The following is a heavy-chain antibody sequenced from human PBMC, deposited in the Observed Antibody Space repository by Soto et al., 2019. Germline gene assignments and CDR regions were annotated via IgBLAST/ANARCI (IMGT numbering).Heavy chain of an antibody. Sequence: EVQLLEPGGGLVQPGGSLRLSCAASGFTFSSYAMNWVRQAPGKGLEWVSVISGSDGSTYYADSVKGRFTISRDNSKKTLNLQMNSLRAEDTAVYYCARRSSSWYFDYWGQGTLVTVSS. CDR3: ARRSSSWYFDY. CDR2: ISGSDGST. J-gene: IGHJ4*02. D-gene: IGHD6-13*01. CDR1: GFTFSSYA. V-gene: IGHV3-23*01.